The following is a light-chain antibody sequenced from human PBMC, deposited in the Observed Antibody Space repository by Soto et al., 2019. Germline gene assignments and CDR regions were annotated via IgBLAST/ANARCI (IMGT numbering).Light chain of an antibody. CDR3: QQYDNSPWT. V-gene: IGKV3-20*01. J-gene: IGKJ1*01. Sequence: EIVLTQSPGTLSLSPGEGATLSCRASQSVSSSYLAWYQQKPGQAPRLLIYGASSRVTGIPDRFSGGGSGTDFTLTISRLEPEDFAVYYCQQYDNSPWTFGQVNKVEIK. CDR1: QSVSSSY. CDR2: GAS.